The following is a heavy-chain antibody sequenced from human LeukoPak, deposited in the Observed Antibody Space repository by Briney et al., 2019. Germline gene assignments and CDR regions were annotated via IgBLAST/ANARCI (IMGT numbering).Heavy chain of an antibody. D-gene: IGHD6-6*01. CDR2: IRSKAYGGTT. CDR3: TRAAQNYYYYMDV. CDR1: GFTFGDYA. Sequence: PGGSLRLSCTASGFTFGDYAMSWVRQAPGKGLEWVGFIRSKAYGGTTEYAASVKGRFTISRDDSKSIAYLQMNSLKTEDTAVYYCTRAAQNYYYYMDVWGKGTTVTVSS. J-gene: IGHJ6*03. V-gene: IGHV3-49*04.